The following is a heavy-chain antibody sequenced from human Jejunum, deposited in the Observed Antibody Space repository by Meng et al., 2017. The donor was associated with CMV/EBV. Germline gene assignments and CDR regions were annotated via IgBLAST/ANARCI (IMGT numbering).Heavy chain of an antibody. CDR2: VRYDASDI. V-gene: IGHV3-33*01. Sequence: LRISCAASGFSFSDYGMHWIRQAPGKGLEWVAFVRYDASDIFYADSVKGRFTISRDNSKNTLYLQMNSLRADDTAVYYCARLSDSWGQGTLVTVSS. CDR3: ARLSDS. CDR1: GFSFSDYG. J-gene: IGHJ4*02.